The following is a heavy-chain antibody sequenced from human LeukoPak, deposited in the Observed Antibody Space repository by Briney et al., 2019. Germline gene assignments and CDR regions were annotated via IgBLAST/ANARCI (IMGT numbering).Heavy chain of an antibody. V-gene: IGHV4-34*01. J-gene: IGHJ4*02. D-gene: IGHD1-7*01. CDR2: INHSGST. CDR1: GGSFSGYY. CDR3: ARYNWKYTFDY. Sequence: SETLSLTCAVYGGSFSGYYWSWIRQPPGKGLEWIGEINHSGSTNYNPSPKSRVTISVDTSKNQFSLKLSSVTAADTAVYYCARYNWKYTFDYWGQGTLVTVSS.